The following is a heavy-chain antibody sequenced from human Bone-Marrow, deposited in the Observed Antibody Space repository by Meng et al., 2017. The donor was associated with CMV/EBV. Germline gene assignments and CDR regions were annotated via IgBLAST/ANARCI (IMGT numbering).Heavy chain of an antibody. J-gene: IGHJ6*02. V-gene: IGHV3-30-3*01. CDR1: GFTFSSYA. CDR2: ISYDGSNK. Sequence: GESLKISCAASGFTFSSYAMHWVRQAPGKGLEWVAVISYDGSNKYYADSVKGRFTISRDNSKNTLYLQMNSLRAEDTAVYYCARAIYDFWSGYHYYGMDVWGQGTTVTVSS. CDR3: ARAIYDFWSGYHYYGMDV. D-gene: IGHD3-3*01.